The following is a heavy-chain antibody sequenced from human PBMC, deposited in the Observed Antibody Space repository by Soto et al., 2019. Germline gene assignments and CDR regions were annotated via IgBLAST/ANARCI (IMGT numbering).Heavy chain of an antibody. V-gene: IGHV3-15*07. D-gene: IGHD1-20*01. CDR1: GFTFTNAW. CDR3: ARGPGDLRRMYTPPYYFDY. CDR2: IRSKTDGGTT. Sequence: PGGSLRLSCAASGFTFTNAWMNWVRQAPGKGLEWVGRIRSKTDGGTTEYAAPVKGRFTISRDNSKNTLYLQMNSLRAEDTAVYFCARGPGDLRRMYTPPYYFDYWGQGTLVTVSS. J-gene: IGHJ4*02.